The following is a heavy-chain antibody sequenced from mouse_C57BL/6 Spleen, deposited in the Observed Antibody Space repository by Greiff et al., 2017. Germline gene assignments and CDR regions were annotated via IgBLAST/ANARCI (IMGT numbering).Heavy chain of an antibody. CDR2: IHPNSGST. CDR1: GYTFTSYW. V-gene: IGHV1-64*01. J-gene: IGHJ2*01. D-gene: IGHD2-2*01. CDR3: ARSGYVYYFDY. Sequence: QVQLQQPGAELVKPGASVKLSCKASGYTFTSYWMHWVKQRPGQGLEWIGMIHPNSGSTNYNEKFKSKATLTVDKSSSTAYMQLSSLTSEDSAVYYCARSGYVYYFDYWGQGTTLTVSS.